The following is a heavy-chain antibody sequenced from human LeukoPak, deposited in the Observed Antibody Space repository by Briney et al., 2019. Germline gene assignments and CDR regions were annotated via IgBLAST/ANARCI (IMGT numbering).Heavy chain of an antibody. D-gene: IGHD1-26*01. V-gene: IGHV4-30-2*01. Sequence: SETLSLTCTVSGGSISGGGYYWSWVRQPPGKGLEWIGYIYHSGSTYYNPSLKSRVTISVDRSKNQFSLKLSSVTAADTAVYYCARGRGSYPDPFDYWGQGTLVTVSS. CDR3: ARGRGSYPDPFDY. CDR2: IYHSGST. CDR1: GGSISGGGYY. J-gene: IGHJ4*02.